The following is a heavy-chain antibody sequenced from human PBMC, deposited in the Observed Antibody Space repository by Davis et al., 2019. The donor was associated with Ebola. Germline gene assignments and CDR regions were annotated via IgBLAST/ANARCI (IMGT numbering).Heavy chain of an antibody. CDR2: ISWNSGSI. V-gene: IGHV3-9*01. J-gene: IGHJ6*02. CDR1: GFTFDDYA. Sequence: SLKISCAASGFTFDDYAMHWVRQAPGKGLEWVSGISWNSGSIGYADSVKGRFTISRDNAKNTLYLQMNSLRAEDTAVYYCARTVVVGVEGLFYGMDVWGQGTTVTVSS. CDR3: ARTVVVGVEGLFYGMDV. D-gene: IGHD2-15*01.